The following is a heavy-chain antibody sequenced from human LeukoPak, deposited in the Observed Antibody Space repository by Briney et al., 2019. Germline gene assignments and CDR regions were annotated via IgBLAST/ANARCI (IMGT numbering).Heavy chain of an antibody. CDR2: INHSGST. V-gene: IGHV4-34*01. J-gene: IGHJ4*02. D-gene: IGHD3-22*01. Sequence: SETLSLTCAVYGGSFSGYYWSWIRQPPERGLEWIGEINHSGSTNYNPSLKSRVTISVDTSKNQFSLKLSSVTAADTAVYYCARGKRNTYYYDSSGSFDYWGQGTLVTVSS. CDR3: ARGKRNTYYYDSSGSFDY. CDR1: GGSFSGYY.